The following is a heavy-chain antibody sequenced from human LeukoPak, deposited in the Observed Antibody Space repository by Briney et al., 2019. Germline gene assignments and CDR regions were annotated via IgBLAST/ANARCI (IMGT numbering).Heavy chain of an antibody. Sequence: PGGSLRLSCAASGFTFSSYAMSWVRQAPGKGLEWVANIKEDGSDKYYVDSVKGRFTISRDNSKNSLYLQMNSLRAEDTAVYHCARVITVYNDYEEVAEYFQHWGQGTLVIVSS. CDR3: ARVITVYNDYEEVAEYFQH. J-gene: IGHJ1*01. CDR1: GFTFSSYA. V-gene: IGHV3-7*01. CDR2: IKEDGSDK. D-gene: IGHD4-17*01.